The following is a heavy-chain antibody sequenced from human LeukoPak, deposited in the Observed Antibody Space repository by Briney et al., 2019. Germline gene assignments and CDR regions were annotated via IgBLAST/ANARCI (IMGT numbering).Heavy chain of an antibody. D-gene: IGHD2-21*01. Sequence: GGSLRLSCAASGFTFSSYAMSWVRQAPGKVLEWVSAISGSGGSTYYADSVKGRFTISRDNSKNTLYLQMNSLRAEDTAVYYCAKFLPTHIVVANYYFDYWGQGTLVTVSS. V-gene: IGHV3-23*01. CDR1: GFTFSSYA. CDR2: ISGSGGST. CDR3: AKFLPTHIVVANYYFDY. J-gene: IGHJ4*02.